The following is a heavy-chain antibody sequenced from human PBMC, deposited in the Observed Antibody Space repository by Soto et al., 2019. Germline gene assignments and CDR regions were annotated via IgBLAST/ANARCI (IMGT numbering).Heavy chain of an antibody. D-gene: IGHD3-10*01. CDR1: GDSVSSNSAA. CDR3: ARVKVYYGSGSYFDY. Sequence: PSQTLSLTCALSGDSVSSNSAAWNWIRQSPSRGLEWLGRTYYRSKWYNDYAVSVKSRITSNPDTSKNQFSLQLNSVTPEDTAVYYCARVKVYYGSGSYFDYWGQGTLVTVAS. V-gene: IGHV6-1*01. J-gene: IGHJ4*02. CDR2: TYYRSKWYN.